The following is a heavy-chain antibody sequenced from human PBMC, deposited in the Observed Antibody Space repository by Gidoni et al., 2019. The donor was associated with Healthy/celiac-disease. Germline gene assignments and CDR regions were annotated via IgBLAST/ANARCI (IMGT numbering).Heavy chain of an antibody. J-gene: IGHJ4*02. Sequence: QLQLQESGPGLVKPSETLSLTCTVSGGSISSSSYYWGWIRQPPGKGLEWIGSIYYSGSTYYNPSLKSRVTISVDTSKNQFSLKLSSVTAADTAVYYCARLQPQLRFLEWQSHNLYFDYWGQGTLVTVSS. CDR3: ARLQPQLRFLEWQSHNLYFDY. CDR1: GGSISSSSYY. CDR2: IYYSGST. V-gene: IGHV4-39*01. D-gene: IGHD3-3*01.